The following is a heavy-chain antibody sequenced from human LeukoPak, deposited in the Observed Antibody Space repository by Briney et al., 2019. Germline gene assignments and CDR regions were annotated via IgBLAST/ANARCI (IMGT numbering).Heavy chain of an antibody. CDR3: ARVGDFGVIIRYFDY. J-gene: IGHJ4*02. Sequence: ASVKVSFKASGYTFTGYLIHWVRQAPGQGLEWMGWVNPNTGGTNYTQKFQDRVIMTRDTSTTTVFMELRRLTSDDTAVYFCARVGDFGVIIRYFDYWGQGALVTVSS. CDR1: GYTFTGYL. V-gene: IGHV1-2*02. CDR2: VNPNTGGT. D-gene: IGHD3-3*01.